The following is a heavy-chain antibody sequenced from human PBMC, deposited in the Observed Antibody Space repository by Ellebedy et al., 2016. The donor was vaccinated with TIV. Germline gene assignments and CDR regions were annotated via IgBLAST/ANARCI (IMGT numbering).Heavy chain of an antibody. CDR2: INPNSGGT. CDR1: GYTLTDYY. Sequence: AASVKVSCKASGYTLTDYYIHWVRQAPGQGLEWMGWINPNSGGTNYAQKFQGWVTMTSDTSISTAYMELNRLRSDDTALYYCARDGAVTPVFDYWGQGTLVTVSS. CDR3: ARDGAVTPVFDY. V-gene: IGHV1-2*04. D-gene: IGHD4-17*01. J-gene: IGHJ4*02.